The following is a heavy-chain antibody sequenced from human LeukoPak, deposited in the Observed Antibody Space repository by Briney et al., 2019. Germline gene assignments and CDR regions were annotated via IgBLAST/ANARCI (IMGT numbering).Heavy chain of an antibody. D-gene: IGHD3-3*01. CDR1: GYTFTGYY. CDR2: INPNSGGT. V-gene: IGHV1-2*02. J-gene: IGHJ4*02. CDR3: ATAQKYTYYDFWSGYYTLGY. Sequence: GASVKVSCKASGYTFTGYYMHWVRQASGQGLEGMGWINPNSGGTNYAQKFQGRFTMTRDTSISTAYMELSRLRSDDTALYYCATAQKYTYYDFWSGYYTLGYWGQGTLVTVSS.